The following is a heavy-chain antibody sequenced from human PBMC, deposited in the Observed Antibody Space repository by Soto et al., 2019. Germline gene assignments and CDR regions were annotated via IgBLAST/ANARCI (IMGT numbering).Heavy chain of an antibody. Sequence: PGGSLRLSCAASGFTFNNYGMHWVRQAPGKGLEWLAVIWNDGSNSPYANSVKGRFTISRDNSKNTLYLQMSSLRSEDTAVYYCARDFLSGVAGQSDYWGQGTLVTVSS. V-gene: IGHV3-33*01. D-gene: IGHD6-19*01. CDR3: ARDFLSGVAGQSDY. CDR1: GFTFNNYG. J-gene: IGHJ4*02. CDR2: IWNDGSNS.